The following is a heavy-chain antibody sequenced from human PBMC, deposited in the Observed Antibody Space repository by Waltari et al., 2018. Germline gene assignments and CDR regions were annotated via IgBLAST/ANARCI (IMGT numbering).Heavy chain of an antibody. D-gene: IGHD2-21*01. CDR3: AREYCAGECRLFDF. J-gene: IGHJ4*02. CDR2: IDPNSGAT. V-gene: IGHV1-2*02. Sequence: VQLVQSGTEVRRPGAPVKVSCTASRNAFSQHSLHWVRRAPGQGLEWMGWIDPNSGATNYGQKFKDRITLTWDTSVNTAYMELTRLASFDTAVYYCAREYCAGECRLFDFWGQGTGLTVSS. CDR1: RNAFSQHS.